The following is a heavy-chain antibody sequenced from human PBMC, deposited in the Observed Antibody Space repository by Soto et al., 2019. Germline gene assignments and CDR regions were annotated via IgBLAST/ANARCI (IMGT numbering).Heavy chain of an antibody. Sequence: EVQLLESGGGLVQPGGSLRLSCAASGFTFNNFAMNWVRQAPGKGLEWVSAVNNGGDSTYYADSVQGRFTISRDNSENTLYLQMNSLRADDTAVYYCAKASGRVATIGFSAVWGKGTTVTVSS. CDR3: AKASGRVATIGFSAV. CDR1: GFTFNNFA. J-gene: IGHJ6*04. V-gene: IGHV3-23*01. D-gene: IGHD5-12*01. CDR2: VNNGGDST.